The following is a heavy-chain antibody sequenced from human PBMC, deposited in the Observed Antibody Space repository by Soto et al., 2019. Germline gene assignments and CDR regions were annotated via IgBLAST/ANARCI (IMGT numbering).Heavy chain of an antibody. Sequence: SLRLSCAASGFTFSSYAMHWVRQAPGKGLEWVAVISYDGSNKYYADSVKGRFTISRDNSKNTLYLQMNSLRAEDTAVYYCACPSGYDYVHPFDYWGQGTLVTVSS. CDR1: GFTFSSYA. V-gene: IGHV3-30-3*01. CDR2: ISYDGSNK. CDR3: ACPSGYDYVHPFDY. J-gene: IGHJ4*02. D-gene: IGHD5-12*01.